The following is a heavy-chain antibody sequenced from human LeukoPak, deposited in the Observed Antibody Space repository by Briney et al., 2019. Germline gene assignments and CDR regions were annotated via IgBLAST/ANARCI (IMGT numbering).Heavy chain of an antibody. D-gene: IGHD1-26*01. Sequence: PGGSLRLSCAASGFTFSDYYMNWIRQAPGKGLEWVSYISSSGSTIYYADSVKGRFTISRDNAKNSLYLQMNSLRAEDTAVYYCARDLGYSGSYSDWFDPWGQGTLVTVSS. V-gene: IGHV3-11*01. CDR3: ARDLGYSGSYSDWFDP. CDR2: ISSSGSTI. CDR1: GFTFSDYY. J-gene: IGHJ5*02.